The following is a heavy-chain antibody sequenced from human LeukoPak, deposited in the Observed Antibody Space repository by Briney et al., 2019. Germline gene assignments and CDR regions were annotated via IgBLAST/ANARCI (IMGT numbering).Heavy chain of an antibody. V-gene: IGHV3-23*01. CDR3: AKGAPYSSSLSNWFDP. CDR2: ISGSGGST. Sequence: GVSLRLSCAASGFTFSSYAMTWVHQPPGKGLEWVSAISGSGGSTHYADSVKGRFTLSRDNSKNTLYLQMNSLRAEDTAVYYCAKGAPYSSSLSNWFDPWGQGTLVTVSS. CDR1: GFTFSSYA. D-gene: IGHD6-6*01. J-gene: IGHJ5*02.